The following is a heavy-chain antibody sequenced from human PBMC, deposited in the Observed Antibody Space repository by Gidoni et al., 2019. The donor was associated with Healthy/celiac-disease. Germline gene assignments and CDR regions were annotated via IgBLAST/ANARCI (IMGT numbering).Heavy chain of an antibody. D-gene: IGHD1-26*01. V-gene: IGHV4-31*03. J-gene: IGHJ4*02. CDR3: ASSSPYSGSFLGGFDY. CDR1: GGSISSGGYY. CDR2: IYYSGST. Sequence: QVQLQESGPGLVKPSQTLSLTCTVSGGSISSGGYYWSWIRQHPGKGLEWIGCIYYSGSTYYNPSLKSRVTISVDTSKNQFSLKLSSVTAADTAVYYCASSSPYSGSFLGGFDYWGQGTLVTVSS.